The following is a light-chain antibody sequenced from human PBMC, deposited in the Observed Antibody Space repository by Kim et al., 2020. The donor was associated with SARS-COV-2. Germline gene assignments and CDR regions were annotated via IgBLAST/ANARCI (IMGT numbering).Light chain of an antibody. J-gene: IGLJ2*01. CDR1: SSSIGDNP. Sequence: QSVLTQPPSVSASPGQRVTISCSGSSSSIGDNPVSWYHQVPGTAPKLLIYGDDQRPSAVPDRLSGSKSGTSAALAIIALQFGDAADYFCATWDDSLYGRVFGGGTKLTVL. V-gene: IGLV1-44*01. CDR2: GDD. CDR3: ATWDDSLYGRV.